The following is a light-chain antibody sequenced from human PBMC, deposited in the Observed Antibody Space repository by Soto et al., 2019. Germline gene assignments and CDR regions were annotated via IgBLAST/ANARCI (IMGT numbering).Light chain of an antibody. CDR2: DTS. CDR1: QSVGSS. Sequence: EIVLTQSPATLSLSPRERATLSCRASQSVGSSLAWYQQKPGQAPRLLIYDTSNRATGIPARFSGSGAGTDFTLTINRLEPEDFAVYYCQQYGGAPITFGLGTRLEIK. CDR3: QQYGGAPIT. J-gene: IGKJ5*01. V-gene: IGKV3-11*01.